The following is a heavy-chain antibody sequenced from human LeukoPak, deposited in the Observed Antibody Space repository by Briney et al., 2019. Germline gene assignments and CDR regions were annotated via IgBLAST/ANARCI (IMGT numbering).Heavy chain of an antibody. Sequence: GGSLRLSCAASGFTFNSYAMHWVRQAPGRGLEWVAVISYDGSNKYHADSVKGRFTISRDNSKNTLYLQMNSLRADDTAVYYCARVTEGGSYCYDYWGQGTLVTVSS. CDR1: GFTFNSYA. CDR2: ISYDGSNK. V-gene: IGHV3-30-3*01. D-gene: IGHD1-26*01. CDR3: ARVTEGGSYCYDY. J-gene: IGHJ4*02.